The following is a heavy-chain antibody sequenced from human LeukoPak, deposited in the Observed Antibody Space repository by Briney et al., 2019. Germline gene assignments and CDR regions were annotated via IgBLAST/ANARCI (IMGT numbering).Heavy chain of an antibody. V-gene: IGHV3-48*02. Sequence: AGGSLRLSSAASGFTFSDHYMNWVRQAPGKGLEWVSKISRGSSSIYYADSVKGRFTISRDNGKNSLYLQMNSLRDEDTAVYFCARGATVTSPFDYWGQGTLVTVSS. J-gene: IGHJ4*02. CDR2: ISRGSSSI. CDR3: ARGATVTSPFDY. CDR1: GFTFSDHY. D-gene: IGHD4-17*01.